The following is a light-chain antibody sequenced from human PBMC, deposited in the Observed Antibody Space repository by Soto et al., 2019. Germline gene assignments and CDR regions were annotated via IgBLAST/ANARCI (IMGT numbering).Light chain of an antibody. J-gene: IGLJ1*01. V-gene: IGLV2-23*01. CDR1: SSDVGSYNL. CDR3: CSYAGSSTCV. Sequence: QSVLTQPASVSGSPGQSITISCTGTSSDVGSYNLVSWYQQHPGKAPKLMIYEGSKRPSGVSNRFSGSKSGNTASLTISGPQAEDEADYYCCSYAGSSTCVFGTGTKVTVL. CDR2: EGS.